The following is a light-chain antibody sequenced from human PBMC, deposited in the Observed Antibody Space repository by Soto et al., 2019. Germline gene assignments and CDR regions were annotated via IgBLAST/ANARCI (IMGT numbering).Light chain of an antibody. Sequence: QSALTPPPSASGFPGQSVTISCTGTSSDVGYYDYVSWYQHHPGKAPKLVIYEVTKRPSGVPDRVSASKSGNTASLTVSGLRAEDEADYYCSSYAGSNNVVFGSGTKVTV. CDR3: SSYAGSNNVV. J-gene: IGLJ1*01. CDR1: SSDVGYYDY. CDR2: EVT. V-gene: IGLV2-8*01.